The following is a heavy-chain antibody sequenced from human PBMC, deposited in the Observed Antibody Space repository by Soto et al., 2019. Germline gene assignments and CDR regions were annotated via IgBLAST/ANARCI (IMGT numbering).Heavy chain of an antibody. CDR3: AKAGWSGIAVAGYFDY. CDR2: ISGSGGST. J-gene: IGHJ4*02. V-gene: IGHV3-23*01. D-gene: IGHD6-19*01. Sequence: GWSLRLSCAASGFTFSSYAMSWVRQAPGKGLEWVSAISGSGGSTYYADSVKGRFTISRDNSKNTLYLQMNSLRAEDTAVYYCAKAGWSGIAVAGYFDYWGQGTLVTVSS. CDR1: GFTFSSYA.